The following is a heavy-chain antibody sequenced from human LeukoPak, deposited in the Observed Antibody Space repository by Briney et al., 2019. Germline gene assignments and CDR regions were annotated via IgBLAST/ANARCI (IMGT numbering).Heavy chain of an antibody. CDR3: ARVDWESYYYGSGSHGAFDI. V-gene: IGHV3-7*01. J-gene: IGHJ3*02. Sequence: GGSLRLSCAASGFTFSSYWMSWVRQAPGKGLEWVANIKQDGSEKYYVDSVKGRFTISRDNAKNSLYPQMNSLRAEDTAVYYCARVDWESYYYGSGSHGAFDIWGQGTMVTVSS. CDR1: GFTFSSYW. CDR2: IKQDGSEK. D-gene: IGHD3-10*01.